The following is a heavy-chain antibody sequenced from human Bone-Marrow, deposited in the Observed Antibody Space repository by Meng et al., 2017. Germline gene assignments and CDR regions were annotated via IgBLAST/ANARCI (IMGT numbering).Heavy chain of an antibody. CDR3: ARASITMVRGVIIISSFDY. V-gene: IGHV1-69*05. CDR2: IIPIFGTA. J-gene: IGHJ4*02. D-gene: IGHD3-10*01. Sequence: SVKVSCKASGGTFSSYAISWVQQAPGQGLEWMGGIIPIFGTANYAQKFQGRVTITTDESTSTAYMELSSLRSEDTAVYYCARASITMVRGVIIISSFDYWGQGTLVTVSS. CDR1: GGTFSSYA.